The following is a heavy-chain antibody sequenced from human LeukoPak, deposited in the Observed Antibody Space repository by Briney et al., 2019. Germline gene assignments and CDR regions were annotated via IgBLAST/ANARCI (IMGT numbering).Heavy chain of an antibody. V-gene: IGHV3-30*02. J-gene: IGHJ6*03. Sequence: GGSLRLSCAASGFTFSSYWMSWVRQAPGKGLEWVAFIRYDGSNKYYADSVKGRFTISRDNSKNTLYLQMNSLRAEDTAVYYCAKRGRSWLYYYYMDVWGKGTTVTISS. D-gene: IGHD6-13*01. CDR1: GFTFSSYW. CDR2: IRYDGSNK. CDR3: AKRGRSWLYYYYMDV.